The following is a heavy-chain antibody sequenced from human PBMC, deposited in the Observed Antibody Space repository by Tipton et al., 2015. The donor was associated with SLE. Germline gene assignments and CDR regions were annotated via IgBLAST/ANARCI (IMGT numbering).Heavy chain of an antibody. V-gene: IGHV3-23*04. J-gene: IGHJ6*03. D-gene: IGHD1-26*01. CDR3: TRVGTPYYYMDA. CDR2: ISHEGNT. CDR1: GFAFKYYA. Sequence: VQLVQSGGGLGPPGGSMRLSCAASGFAFKYYAMAWVRQAPGKGLECVALISHEGNTYHPDSVKGRFTISRDNSKSTLFLQMSSLRAEDSAIYYCTRVGTPYYYMDAWGKGTTVTVSS.